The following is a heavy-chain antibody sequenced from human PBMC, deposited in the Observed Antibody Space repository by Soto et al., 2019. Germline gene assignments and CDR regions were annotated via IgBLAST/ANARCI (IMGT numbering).Heavy chain of an antibody. D-gene: IGHD4-4*01. CDR1: GGSFSGYY. V-gene: IGHV4-34*01. CDR3: ARVLGTVTAAYFDY. CDR2: INHSGST. J-gene: IGHJ4*02. Sequence: PSETLSLTCAVYGGSFSGYYWSWIRQPPGKGLEWIGEINHSGSTNYNPPLKSRVTISVDTSKNQLSLKLSSVTAADTAVYYCARVLGTVTAAYFDYWGQGTLVTVSS.